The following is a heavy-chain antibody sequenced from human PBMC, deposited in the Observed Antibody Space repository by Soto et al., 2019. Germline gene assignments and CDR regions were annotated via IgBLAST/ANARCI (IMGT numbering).Heavy chain of an antibody. CDR1: GFPFSSYA. D-gene: IGHD1-20*01. CDR2: ISYDGSNK. J-gene: IGHJ4*02. V-gene: IGHV3-30-3*01. CDR3: ARDVTGTKGYFDY. Sequence: GGSLRLSCAASGFPFSSYAMHLVRQSPGKGLEWVAVISYDGSNKYYADSVKGRFTISRDNSKNTLYLQMNSLRAEDTAVYYCARDVTGTKGYFDYWGQGTLVTVSS.